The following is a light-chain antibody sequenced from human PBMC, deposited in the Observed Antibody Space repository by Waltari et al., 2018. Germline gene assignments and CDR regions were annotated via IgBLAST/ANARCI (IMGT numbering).Light chain of an antibody. CDR1: QMFSSN. J-gene: IGKJ2*01. CDR3: QQYNDWLGA. Sequence: EIVMTQSPATLSVSPGERATLSCRASQMFSSNLAWYQQKPGQAPRLLIYGPSTRATDIPARFSGSGSGTEFTLTISSLQSEDFAVYYCQQYNDWLGAFGQGTKLEIK. CDR2: GPS. V-gene: IGKV3-15*01.